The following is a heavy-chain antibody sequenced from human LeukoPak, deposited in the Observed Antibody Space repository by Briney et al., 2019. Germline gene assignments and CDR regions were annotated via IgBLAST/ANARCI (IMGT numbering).Heavy chain of an antibody. CDR1: GGSISSSSYY. CDR2: IYYSGST. J-gene: IGHJ4*02. CDR3: ARTSLGIFDY. D-gene: IGHD7-27*01. Sequence: SETLSLTCTVSGGSISSSSYYWGWIRQPPGKGLEWIGSIYYSGSTYYNPSLKSRVTISVDTSKNQFSLKLSSVTAADTAVYYCARTSLGIFDYWGQGTLVTVSS. V-gene: IGHV4-39*07.